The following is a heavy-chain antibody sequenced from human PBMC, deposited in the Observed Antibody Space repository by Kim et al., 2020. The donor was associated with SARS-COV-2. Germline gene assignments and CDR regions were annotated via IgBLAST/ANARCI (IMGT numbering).Heavy chain of an antibody. CDR1: GFTFGDYA. J-gene: IGHJ6*02. CDR3: TRDRGGSSRGFYLPYYYYGMDV. V-gene: IGHV3-49*03. CDR2: IRSKAYGGTT. Sequence: GGSLRLSCTASGFTFGDYAMSWFRQAPGKGLEWVGFIRSKAYGGTTEYAASVKGRFTISRDDSKSIAYLQMNSLKTEDTAVYYCTRDRGGSSRGFYLPYYYYGMDVWGQGTTVTVSS. D-gene: IGHD6-6*01.